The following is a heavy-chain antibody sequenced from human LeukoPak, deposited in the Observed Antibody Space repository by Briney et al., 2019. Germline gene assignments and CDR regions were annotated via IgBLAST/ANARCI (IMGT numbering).Heavy chain of an antibody. Sequence: PGGSLRLSCAGSGFTFSSYAMSWVRQAPGKGLESVSAISDSGDYTYYADSVKGRFTISRDNSKNTLYLHVNSLRAEDTAVYYCAKDTSIGKYCTSGVCSPFDYWGQGTLVTVSS. D-gene: IGHD2-8*01. CDR3: AKDTSIGKYCTSGVCSPFDY. CDR1: GFTFSSYA. V-gene: IGHV3-23*01. CDR2: ISDSGDYT. J-gene: IGHJ4*02.